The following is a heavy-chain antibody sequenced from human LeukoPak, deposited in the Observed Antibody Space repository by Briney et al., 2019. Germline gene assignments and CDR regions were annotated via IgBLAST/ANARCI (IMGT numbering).Heavy chain of an antibody. J-gene: IGHJ4*02. CDR1: GYAFTSYY. Sequence: GASVKVSCKASGYAFTSYYMHWVRQAPGQGLEWMGIINPSGGSTSYAQKFQGRVTMTRDTSTSTAYMELSSLRSEDTAVYYCVRDSLTSGYYFYWGQGTLVTVSS. V-gene: IGHV1-46*01. CDR3: VRDSLTSGYYFY. D-gene: IGHD3-22*01. CDR2: INPSGGST.